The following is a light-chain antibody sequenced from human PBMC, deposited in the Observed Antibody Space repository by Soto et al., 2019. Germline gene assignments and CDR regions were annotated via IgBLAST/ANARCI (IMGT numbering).Light chain of an antibody. CDR1: QRMSSW. J-gene: IGKJ1*01. Sequence: DIQMTQAPSTLPASGGDRVTMTCRASQRMSSWLAWYQQKPGKAPKLLSYDAFSLESGVPSRFSGSGSGTEFTLTITSLKPDDFATYYCQQYNSYWTFGQGNKVEI. CDR2: DAF. CDR3: QQYNSYWT. V-gene: IGKV1-5*01.